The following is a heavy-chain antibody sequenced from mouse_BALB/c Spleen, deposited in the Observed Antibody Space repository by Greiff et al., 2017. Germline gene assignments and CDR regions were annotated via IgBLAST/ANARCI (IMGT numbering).Heavy chain of an antibody. CDR2: INPSNGRT. D-gene: IGHD2-4*01. CDR3: ARESAYDYDWFAY. CDR1: GYTFTSYW. V-gene: IGHV1S81*02. Sequence: QVQLQQSGAELVKPGASVKLSCKASGYTFTSYWMHWVKQRPGQGLEWIGEINPSNGRTNYNEKFKSKATLTVDKSSSTAYMQLSSLTSEDSAVYYCARESAYDYDWFAYWGQGTLVTVSA. J-gene: IGHJ3*01.